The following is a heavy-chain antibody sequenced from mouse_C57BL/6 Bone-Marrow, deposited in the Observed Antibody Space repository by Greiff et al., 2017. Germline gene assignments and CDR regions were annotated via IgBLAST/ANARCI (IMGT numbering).Heavy chain of an antibody. CDR2: IYPGSGGT. CDR3: ARRGYGSSYTLSGFDY. J-gene: IGHJ2*01. CDR1: GYAFSSSW. D-gene: IGHD1-1*01. V-gene: IGHV1-82*01. Sequence: VQLQQSGPELVKPGASVKISCKASGYAFSSSWMNWVKQRPGKGLEWIGRIYPGSGGTNYNGTFKGKATLTADKSSSTAYMQLSSLTSEYSAVYVCARRGYGSSYTLSGFDYWGQGTTLTVSS.